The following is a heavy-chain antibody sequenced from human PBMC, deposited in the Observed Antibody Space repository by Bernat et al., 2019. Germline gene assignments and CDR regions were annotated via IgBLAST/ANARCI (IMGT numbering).Heavy chain of an antibody. J-gene: IGHJ3*02. CDR3: AKDLGYSSGWFDAFDI. Sequence: EVQLLESGGGLVQPGGSLRLSCAASGFTFSSYAMSWVRQAPGKGLEWVSAILGSGGSTYYADSVKGRFTISRDNSKNTLYLQMNSLRAEDTAVDYCAKDLGYSSGWFDAFDIWGQGTMVTVSS. CDR1: GFTFSSYA. D-gene: IGHD6-19*01. CDR2: ILGSGGST. V-gene: IGHV3-23*01.